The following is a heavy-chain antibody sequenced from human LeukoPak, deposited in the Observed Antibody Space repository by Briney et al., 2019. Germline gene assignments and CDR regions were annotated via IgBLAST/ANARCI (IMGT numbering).Heavy chain of an antibody. Sequence: SETLSLTCSVSSGSISLFHWSWIRQPPGRGLEWFGSVSQFGPTNYNPFLKSRVTISLETSENQFSLKLNSVTAADTAVYYCARRGGPYYDGSGYYAHDVLDIWGQRTMVTVSS. D-gene: IGHD3-22*01. V-gene: IGHV4-59*08. CDR3: ARRGGPYYDGSGYYAHDVLDI. CDR1: SGSISLFH. CDR2: VSQFGPT. J-gene: IGHJ3*02.